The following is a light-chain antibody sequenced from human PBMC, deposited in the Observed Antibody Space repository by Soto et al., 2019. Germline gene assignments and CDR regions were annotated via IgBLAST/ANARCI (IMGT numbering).Light chain of an antibody. CDR3: QQSYSTPYT. CDR2: AAS. J-gene: IGKJ2*01. Sequence: DIQMTQSPSSLSASVGDRVTITCRASQSISTYLNWYQQKPGEAPKLLIYAASSLPSGVPSKFSGSGAGPDITLTISSLHPEDFATYFCQQSYSTPYTFGQGTKLELK. V-gene: IGKV1-39*01. CDR1: QSISTY.